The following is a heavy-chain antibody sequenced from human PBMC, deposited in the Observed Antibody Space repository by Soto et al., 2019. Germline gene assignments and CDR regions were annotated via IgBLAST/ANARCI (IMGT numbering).Heavy chain of an antibody. D-gene: IGHD6-13*01. CDR2: INPNSGGT. CDR1: GYTFTGYY. J-gene: IGHJ6*02. V-gene: IGHV1-2*04. Sequence: ASVKVSCKASGYTFTGYYMHWVRQAPGQGLEWMGWINPNSGGTNYAQKFQGWVTMTRDTSISTAYMELSRLRSDDTAVYYCARDLGSSLLGHGMDVWGQGTTVTVSS. CDR3: ARDLGSSLLGHGMDV.